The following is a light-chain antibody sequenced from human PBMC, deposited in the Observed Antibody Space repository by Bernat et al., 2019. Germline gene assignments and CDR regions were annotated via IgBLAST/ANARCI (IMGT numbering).Light chain of an antibody. J-gene: IGLJ3*02. CDR2: QDS. Sequence: SYELTQPPSVSVSPGQTASITCSGDKLGDKYACWYQQKPGQSPVLVIYQDSKRPSGISERFSASRSGNTASLTITGLQPEDEADYYCSAWDSSLSAWVFGGGTKLTVL. V-gene: IGLV3-1*01. CDR3: SAWDSSLSAWV. CDR1: KLGDKY.